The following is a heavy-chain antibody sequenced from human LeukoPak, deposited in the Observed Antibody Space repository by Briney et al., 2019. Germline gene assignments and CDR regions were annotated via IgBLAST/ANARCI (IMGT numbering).Heavy chain of an antibody. CDR3: ARGWGSHSAY. CDR2: ISGYDGNR. V-gene: IGHV1-18*01. D-gene: IGHD3-16*01. CDR1: GYSFSSHG. J-gene: IGHJ4*02. Sequence: ASVKVSCKTSGYSFSSHGISWVRQAPGQGLEWMGWISGYDGNRKYAQKVQGRVTMITDTSTSTAYMELRILRSDDTAVYWARGWGSHSAYWGQGTPVTVSS.